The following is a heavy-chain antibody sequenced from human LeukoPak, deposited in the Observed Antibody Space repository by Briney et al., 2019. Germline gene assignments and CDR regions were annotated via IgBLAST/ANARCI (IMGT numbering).Heavy chain of an antibody. J-gene: IGHJ1*01. Sequence: GGRLRLSCAVSGFTFTNAWMSWVRQAPGKGLEWVSYISSSGSTIYYADSVKGRFTISRDNAKNSLYLQMNSLRAEDTAVYYCARGTGTGYFQHWGQGTLVTVSS. V-gene: IGHV3-11*04. D-gene: IGHD1-1*01. CDR2: ISSSGSTI. CDR3: ARGTGTGYFQH. CDR1: GFTFTNAW.